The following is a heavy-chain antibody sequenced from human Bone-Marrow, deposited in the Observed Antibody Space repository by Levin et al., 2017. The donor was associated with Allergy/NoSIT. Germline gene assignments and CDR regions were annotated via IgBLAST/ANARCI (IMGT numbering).Heavy chain of an antibody. D-gene: IGHD3/OR15-3a*01. CDR2: ILPSGAAT. V-gene: IGHV3-23*01. CDR3: ARDLDWGSFDY. CDR1: GFTFSLFG. Sequence: PGGSLRLSFAASGFTFSLFGMNWVRRAPGKGLEWVSGILPSGAATYSGDVENGLATFSRDNSKNTVYLQLNSLRAEDAAVNYCARDLDWGSFDYWGQGTQVTVSS. J-gene: IGHJ4*02.